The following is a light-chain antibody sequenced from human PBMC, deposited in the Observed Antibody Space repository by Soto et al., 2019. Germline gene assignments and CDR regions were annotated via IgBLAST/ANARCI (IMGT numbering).Light chain of an antibody. V-gene: IGLV2-11*01. J-gene: IGLJ3*02. Sequence: QSALTQPRSVSGSPGQSVTISCTGTSGDVGAYNYVSWYQQHPGKVPKLMIYDVSRRPSGVPDRFSGSKSGNTASLTISGLQADDEADYYCCSYAGSYTVVFGGGTKLTVL. CDR2: DVS. CDR3: CSYAGSYTVV. CDR1: SGDVGAYNY.